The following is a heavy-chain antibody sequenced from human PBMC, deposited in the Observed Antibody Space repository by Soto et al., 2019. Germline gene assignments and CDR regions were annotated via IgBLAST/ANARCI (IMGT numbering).Heavy chain of an antibody. CDR3: ANIDHDTLSDDY. CDR2: VKDMTEGGAI. CDR1: GFTFTDAW. J-gene: IGHJ4*02. V-gene: IGHV3-15*01. D-gene: IGHD2-15*01. Sequence: PGGSLRLSCAASGFTFTDAWMSWVRQAPGKGLGWLGRVKDMTEGGAIDYAAPVKGRFIISRDDLKKTLYLQMNSLKSEDTAVYYCANIDHDTLSDDYCGQGPLVTVYS.